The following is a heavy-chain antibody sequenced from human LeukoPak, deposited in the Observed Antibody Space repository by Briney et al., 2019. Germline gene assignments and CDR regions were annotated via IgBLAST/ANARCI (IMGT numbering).Heavy chain of an antibody. J-gene: IGHJ4*02. CDR1: GFTFSSYG. CDR2: ISYDGSNK. CDR3: AKDKSSGWYGNYFDY. V-gene: IGHV3-30*18. Sequence: WGSLRLSCAASGFTFSSYGMHWVRQAPGKGLEWVAVISYDGSNKYYADSVKGRFTISRDNSKNTLYLQMNSLRAEDTAVYYCAKDKSSGWYGNYFDYWGQGTLVTVSS. D-gene: IGHD6-19*01.